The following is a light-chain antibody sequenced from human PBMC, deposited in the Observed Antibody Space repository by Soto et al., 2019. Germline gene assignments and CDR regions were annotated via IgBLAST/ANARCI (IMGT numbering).Light chain of an antibody. CDR2: SNN. J-gene: IGLJ2*01. Sequence: QSVLTQPPSASGAPGQRVTISCSGTRSNIGVNAVSWYQQFPGTAPKLLIFSNNQRPSGVPDRFSDSKSGNTASLTVSGLQAEDEADYYCTSYGGRDNLIFGGGTKLTVL. V-gene: IGLV1-44*01. CDR3: TSYGGRDNLI. CDR1: RSNIGVNA.